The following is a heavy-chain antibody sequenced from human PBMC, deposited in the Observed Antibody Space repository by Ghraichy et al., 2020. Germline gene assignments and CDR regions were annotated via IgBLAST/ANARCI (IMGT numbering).Heavy chain of an antibody. V-gene: IGHV4-59*01. CDR2: IYYSGST. J-gene: IGHJ5*02. CDR3: ARVYAAAITSWFDP. CDR1: GGSISSYY. D-gene: IGHD2-2*02. Sequence: SETLSLTCTVSGGSISSYYWSWIRQPPGKGLEWIGYIYYSGSTNYNPSLKSRVTISVDTSKNQFSLKLSSVTAADTAVYYCARVYAAAITSWFDPWGQGTLVTVSS.